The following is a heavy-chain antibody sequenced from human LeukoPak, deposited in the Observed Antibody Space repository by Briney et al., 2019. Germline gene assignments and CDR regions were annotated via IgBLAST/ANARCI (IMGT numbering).Heavy chain of an antibody. J-gene: IGHJ4*02. V-gene: IGHV3-23*01. CDR3: AKGRHFDY. CDR2: ISGSGDST. CDR1: GFILSSYA. Sequence: PGGSLRLSCADSGFILSSYAMSWVRQAPGKGLEWFSTISGSGDSTDYADSVEGRFTISRDNSKNTLYLQMSSLRAEDTALYYCAKGRHFDYWGQGTLVSVSS.